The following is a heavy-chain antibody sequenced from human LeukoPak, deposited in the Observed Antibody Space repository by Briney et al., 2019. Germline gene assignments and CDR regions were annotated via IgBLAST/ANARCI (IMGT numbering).Heavy chain of an antibody. CDR1: RFTFSRYS. CDR2: ISGSSSTT. CDR3: ARENTQVVTFDY. V-gene: IGHV3-48*04. Sequence: GGSLRLSCAASRFTFSRYSMNWVRQAPGKGLEWVSYISGSSSTTYYADSVKGRFTISRDNAKNSLYLQMNSLRAEDTAVYYCARENTQVVTFDYWGQGTLVTVSS. D-gene: IGHD3-22*01. J-gene: IGHJ4*02.